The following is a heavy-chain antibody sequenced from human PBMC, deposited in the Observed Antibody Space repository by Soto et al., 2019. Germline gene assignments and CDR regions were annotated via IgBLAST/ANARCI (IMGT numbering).Heavy chain of an antibody. J-gene: IGHJ4*02. CDR2: ISVYNSNT. V-gene: IGHV1-18*01. CDR3: ARVHSGRYFGGDY. CDR1: GYTFTSYG. Sequence: GASVKVSCKASGYTFTSYGISWVRQAPGQGLEWMGWISVYNSNTVYAQKLQGRVTMTTDTSTSTAYMELRSLRSDDTAVYSCARVHSGRYFGGDYWGQRSLVTVSS. D-gene: IGHD1-26*01.